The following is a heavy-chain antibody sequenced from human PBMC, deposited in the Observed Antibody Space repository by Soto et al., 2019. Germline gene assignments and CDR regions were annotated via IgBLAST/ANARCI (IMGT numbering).Heavy chain of an antibody. D-gene: IGHD1-26*01. CDR2: IYYSGST. V-gene: IGHV4-59*01. CDR1: GGSISSYY. Sequence: QVQLQESGPGLVKPSETLSLTCTVSGGSISSYYWSWIRQPPGKGLEWIGYIYYSGSTNYNPSLKGRVTISVDTSKNQFSLKLSSVTAADTAVYDCARVAGATRWTAFDIWGQGTMVTVSS. J-gene: IGHJ3*02. CDR3: ARVAGATRWTAFDI.